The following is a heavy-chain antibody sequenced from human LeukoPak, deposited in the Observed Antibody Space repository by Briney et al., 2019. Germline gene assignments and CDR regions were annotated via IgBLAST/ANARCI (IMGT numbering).Heavy chain of an antibody. CDR1: GGSISSYY. J-gene: IGHJ6*02. CDR2: IYHSGST. Sequence: PSETLSLTCTVSGGSISSYYWSWIRQPPGKGLEWIGYIYHSGSTYYNPSLKSRVTISVDRSKNQFSLKLSSVTAADTAVYYCARFVRAHRSYYYGMDVWGQGTTVTVSS. CDR3: ARFVRAHRSYYYGMDV. V-gene: IGHV4-59*12. D-gene: IGHD3-16*02.